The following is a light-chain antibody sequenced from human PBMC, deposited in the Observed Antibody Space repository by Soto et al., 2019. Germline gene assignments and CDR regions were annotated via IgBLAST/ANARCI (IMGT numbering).Light chain of an antibody. J-gene: IGKJ3*01. CDR1: QSVNNN. CDR2: SAS. CDR3: QQYNKWPLT. V-gene: IGKV3-15*01. Sequence: LVLTQTPGTLSLSPGETATLSCRASQSVNNNVAWYQQKPGHTPRLLIYSASIGATGTPARFSGSGSGSDFTLTISSLQSEDFAVYYCQQYNKWPLTFGPGTKVDIK.